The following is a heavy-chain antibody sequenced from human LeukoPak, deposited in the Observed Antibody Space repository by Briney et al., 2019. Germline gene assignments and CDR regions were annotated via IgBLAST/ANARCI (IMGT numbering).Heavy chain of an antibody. CDR2: IIPIFGTA. CDR1: GGTFSSYA. D-gene: IGHD3-9*01. V-gene: IGHV1-69*05. Sequence: WASVKVSCKASGGTFSSYAISWVRQAPGQGLEWMGGIIPIFGTANYAQKFQGRVTITTDESTSTAYMELRSLRSDDTAVYYCARDGYYDILTGYSYFDYWGQGTLVTVSS. J-gene: IGHJ4*02. CDR3: ARDGYYDILTGYSYFDY.